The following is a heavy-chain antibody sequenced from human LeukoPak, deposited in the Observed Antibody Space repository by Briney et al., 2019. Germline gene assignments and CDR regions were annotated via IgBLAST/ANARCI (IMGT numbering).Heavy chain of an antibody. D-gene: IGHD3-10*01. Sequence: SGGSLRLSCAASGFTFSSYEMNWVRQAPGKGLEWVSYISSSGSTRYYADSVKGRFTISRDNAKNSLYLQMDSLRAENTAVYYCARDGRGIHYYFDYWGQGTLVTVSS. CDR2: ISSSGSTR. CDR1: GFTFSSYE. J-gene: IGHJ4*02. CDR3: ARDGRGIHYYFDY. V-gene: IGHV3-48*03.